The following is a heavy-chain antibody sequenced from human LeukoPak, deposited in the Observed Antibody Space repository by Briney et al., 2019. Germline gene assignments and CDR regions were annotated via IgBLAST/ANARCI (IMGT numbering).Heavy chain of an antibody. D-gene: IGHD3-22*01. J-gene: IGHJ4*02. V-gene: IGHV4-39*01. CDR1: GASMRSSTCY. CDR3: ARTCGRGTIDPGTSGFVDY. CDR2: IFYSGST. Sequence: PSETLSLTGTVSGASMRSSTCYWDWIRQPPGKGLEWMGSIFYSGSTNYKSSLWSRITISIDTSKNQFSLKLNSVTAADTAVYYCARTCGRGTIDPGTSGFVDYWGQGTLVTVSS.